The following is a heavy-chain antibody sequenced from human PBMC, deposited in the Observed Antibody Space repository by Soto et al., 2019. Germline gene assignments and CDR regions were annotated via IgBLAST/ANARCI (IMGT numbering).Heavy chain of an antibody. Sequence: SETLSLTCAVYGGSCSGYYWSWIRQPPGKGLEWIGEINHSGSTNYNPSLKSRVTISVDTSKNQFSLKLSSVTAADTAVYYCASHSIAVEDFDYWGQGTLVTVSS. CDR3: ASHSIAVEDFDY. V-gene: IGHV4-34*01. CDR2: INHSGST. J-gene: IGHJ4*02. CDR1: GGSCSGYY. D-gene: IGHD6-19*01.